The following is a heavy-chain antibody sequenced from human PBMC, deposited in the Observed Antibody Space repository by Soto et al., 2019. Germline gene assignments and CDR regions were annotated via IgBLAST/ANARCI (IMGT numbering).Heavy chain of an antibody. J-gene: IGHJ5*02. D-gene: IGHD3-10*01. CDR3: AIRAQWFGELSGIWNWFDP. Sequence: SETLSLTCTVSGGSISSSSYYWGWIRQPPGKGLEWIGSIYYSRSTYYNPSLKSRVTISVDTSKNQFSLKLSSVTAADTAVYYCAIRAQWFGELSGIWNWFDPWGQGTLVTVSS. CDR1: GGSISSSSYY. CDR2: IYYSRST. V-gene: IGHV4-39*01.